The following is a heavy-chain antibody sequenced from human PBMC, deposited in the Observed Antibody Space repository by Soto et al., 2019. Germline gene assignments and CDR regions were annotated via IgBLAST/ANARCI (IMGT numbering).Heavy chain of an antibody. J-gene: IGHJ3*02. Sequence: SETLSVTCTVSGGSISSYYWSWIRQPPWKGLEWIGYIYYSGSTNYNPSLKSRVTISVDTSKNQFSLKLSSVTAADTAVYYCARGDRDLYDFWSGYRINAFDIWGQGTMVTVS. D-gene: IGHD3-3*01. V-gene: IGHV4-59*01. CDR2: IYYSGST. CDR3: ARGDRDLYDFWSGYRINAFDI. CDR1: GGSISSYY.